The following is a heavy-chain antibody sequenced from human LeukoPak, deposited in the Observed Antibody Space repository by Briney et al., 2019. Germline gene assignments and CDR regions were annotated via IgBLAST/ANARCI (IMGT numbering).Heavy chain of an antibody. D-gene: IGHD3-3*01. J-gene: IGHJ3*02. CDR2: IYHSGST. CDR3: ARESGFWSGQGAFDI. Sequence: PSGTLSLTCAVSGGSISSSNWWSWVRQPPGKGLEWIGEIYHSGSTNYNPSLKSRVTISVDKSKNQFSLKLSSVTAADTAVYYCARESGFWSGQGAFDIWGQGTMVTVSS. V-gene: IGHV4-4*02. CDR1: GGSISSSNW.